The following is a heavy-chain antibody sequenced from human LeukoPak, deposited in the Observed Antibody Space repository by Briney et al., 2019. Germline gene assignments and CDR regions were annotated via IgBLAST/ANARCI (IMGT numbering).Heavy chain of an antibody. J-gene: IGHJ6*03. CDR1: GGTFSSYA. D-gene: IGHD4-11*01. V-gene: IGHV1-69*05. Sequence: GASVKVSCKASGGTFSSYAISWVRQAPGQGLEWMGGIIPIFGTANYAQKFQGRVMITTDESTSTAYMELSSLRSEDTAVYYCARDRDYSNYYGAYYYYYYMDVWGKGTTVTVSS. CDR2: IIPIFGTA. CDR3: ARDRDYSNYYGAYYYYYYMDV.